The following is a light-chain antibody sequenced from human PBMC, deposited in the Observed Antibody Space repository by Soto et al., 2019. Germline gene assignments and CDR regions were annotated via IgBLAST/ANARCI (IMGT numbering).Light chain of an antibody. CDR2: KAS. Sequence: DIQMTQSPSTLSASVGDRVTITCRASQTIHSWLAWYQQKPGKAPKVLIYKASTLEYGVPSRFSGSGSGTGFTLTINSLQPDDFATYFCQQYHSYWTFGQGTKVEIK. CDR3: QQYHSYWT. CDR1: QTIHSW. V-gene: IGKV1-5*03. J-gene: IGKJ1*01.